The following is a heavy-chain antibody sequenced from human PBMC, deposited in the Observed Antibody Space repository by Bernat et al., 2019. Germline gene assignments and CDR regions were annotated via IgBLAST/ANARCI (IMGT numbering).Heavy chain of an antibody. CDR2: ISYDGSNK. Sequence: QVQLVESGGGVVQPGRSLRLSCAASGFIFSCCSIHWVRQAPGKGLEWVAVISYDGSNKYYEDPVKSRFTISRDNSKNTLYLQMISLGVEDTAVYYCTGDRPGDGDFGMDYWGQGTLVTVSS. V-gene: IGHV3-30*01. CDR3: TGDRPGDGDFGMDY. J-gene: IGHJ4*02. D-gene: IGHD4-17*01. CDR1: GFIFSCCS.